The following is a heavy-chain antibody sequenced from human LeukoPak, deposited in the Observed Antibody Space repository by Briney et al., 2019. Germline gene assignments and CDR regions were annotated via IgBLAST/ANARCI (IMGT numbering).Heavy chain of an antibody. CDR1: GFTFSSYG. Sequence: PGRSLRLSCAASGFTFSSYGMPWVRQAPGKGLEWVAVIWYDGSNKYYADSVKGRFTISRDNSKNTLYLQMNSLRAEDTAVYYCARGPSVLRYFDWLFPFDYWGQGTLVTVSS. V-gene: IGHV3-33*01. CDR3: ARGPSVLRYFDWLFPFDY. J-gene: IGHJ4*02. CDR2: IWYDGSNK. D-gene: IGHD3-9*01.